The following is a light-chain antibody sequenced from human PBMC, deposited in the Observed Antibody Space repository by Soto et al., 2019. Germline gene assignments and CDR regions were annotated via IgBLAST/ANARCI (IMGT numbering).Light chain of an antibody. CDR1: LSDVGVYEY. J-gene: IGLJ1*01. CDR2: DVN. CDR3: CIYATKYI. Sequence: QSALIQPRSVSSSLGQSVTISGTGSLSDVGVYEYVSWYQQQPDKAPKLMIYDVNKRASGVPDRFSGSKSGNAASLTISGLQVADEADYYCCIYATKYIFGTGTKATVL. V-gene: IGLV2-11*01.